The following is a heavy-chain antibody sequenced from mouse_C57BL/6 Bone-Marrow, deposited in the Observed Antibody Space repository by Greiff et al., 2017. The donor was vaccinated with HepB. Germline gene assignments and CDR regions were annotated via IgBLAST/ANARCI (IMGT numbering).Heavy chain of an antibody. D-gene: IGHD1-1*01. V-gene: IGHV2-9-1*01. J-gene: IGHJ1*03. CDR2: IWTGGGT. Sequence: VQVVESGPGLVAPSQSLSITCTVSGFSLTSYAISWVRQPPGKGLEWLGVIWTGGGTNYNSALKSRLSISKDNSKSQVFLKMNSLQTDDTARYYCARNYGTTVVDWYFDVWGTGTTVTVSS. CDR1: GFSLTSYA. CDR3: ARNYGTTVVDWYFDV.